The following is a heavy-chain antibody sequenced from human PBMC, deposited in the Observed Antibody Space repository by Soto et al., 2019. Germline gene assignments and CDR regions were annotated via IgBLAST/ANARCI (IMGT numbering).Heavy chain of an antibody. J-gene: IGHJ4*02. D-gene: IGHD2-2*01. CDR3: ARVPDY. Sequence: SETLSLTCSVSGGSISPYYWSWIWQPPGKGLEWVGYIYYGGSTSYNPSLTSRVTISIDRSKNQFSLKLSSVTAADTAVYYCARVPDYWGQGTLVTVSS. V-gene: IGHV4-59*12. CDR2: IYYGGST. CDR1: GGSISPYY.